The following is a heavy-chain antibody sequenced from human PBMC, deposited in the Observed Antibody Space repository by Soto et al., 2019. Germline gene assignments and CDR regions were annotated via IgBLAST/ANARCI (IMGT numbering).Heavy chain of an antibody. V-gene: IGHV3-74*01. CDR1: GFTFSSYW. CDR3: VRGVVLVAATDVFDY. CDR2: INSDGSST. J-gene: IGHJ4*02. D-gene: IGHD2-15*01. Sequence: GGSLRLSCAASGFTFSSYWMHWVRQTPGKGLVWVSRINSDGSSTSYADSVKGRFTISRDNAKNTLYLQMNSLRAEDTAVYYCVRGVVLVAATDVFDYWGQGTLVIVSS.